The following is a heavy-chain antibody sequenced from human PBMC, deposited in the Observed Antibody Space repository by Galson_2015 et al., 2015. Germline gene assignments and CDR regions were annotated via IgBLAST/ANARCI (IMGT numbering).Heavy chain of an antibody. D-gene: IGHD1-14*01. CDR3: ARPTGPHFNQKRGAFEI. J-gene: IGHJ3*02. CDR2: IKQDGSEK. CDR1: GFTFSSYW. V-gene: IGHV3-7*01. Sequence: SLRLSCAASGFTFSSYWMSWVRQAPGKGLEWVANIKQDGSEKYYVDSVKGRVTISRENAKNSLYLQMNSLRAEDTAVYYCARPTGPHFNQKRGAFEIWGQGTMVPVAS.